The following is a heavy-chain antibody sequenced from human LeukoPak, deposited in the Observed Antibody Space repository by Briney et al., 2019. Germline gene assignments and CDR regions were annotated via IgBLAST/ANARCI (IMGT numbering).Heavy chain of an antibody. Sequence: LRASVKVSCKASGGTFSSYAISWVRQAPGQGLEWMGGIIPIFGTANYAQKFQGRVTITADESTSTAYMELSSLRSEDTAVYYCARVRRGGDGYNFDYRGQGTLVTVSS. CDR1: GGTFSSYA. CDR3: ARVRRGGDGYNFDY. V-gene: IGHV1-69*13. CDR2: IIPIFGTA. D-gene: IGHD5-24*01. J-gene: IGHJ4*02.